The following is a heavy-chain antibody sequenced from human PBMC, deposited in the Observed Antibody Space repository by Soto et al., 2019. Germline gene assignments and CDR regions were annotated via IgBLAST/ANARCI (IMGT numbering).Heavy chain of an antibody. CDR2: TYYRSKWYN. V-gene: IGHV6-1*01. Sequence: SETLSLTCAIPGDGVYRNSAAWNWIRHSPSRGLEWLGRTYYRSKWYNDYAVSMKSRITINPDTSKNQFSLQLNSVTPEDTAVYYCSRDILEQWLVYYNDGMDDWGQGTTVTVS. J-gene: IGHJ6*02. CDR3: SRDILEQWLVYYNDGMDD. CDR1: GDGVYRNSAA. D-gene: IGHD6-19*01.